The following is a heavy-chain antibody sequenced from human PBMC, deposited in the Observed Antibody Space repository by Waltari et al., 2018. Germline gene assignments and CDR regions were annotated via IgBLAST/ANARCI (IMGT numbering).Heavy chain of an antibody. V-gene: IGHV3-74*01. Sequence: EVQLDESGGGLVQPGGSLRLSCSASGFTFTWYLMNWVRPAPGKGLVWVGRINSDGSSTTYADYVKGRFTISRDNAKNTVYLQMNSLRVEDTAVYYCTRALWLGELYDYWGQGTLVTVSS. CDR2: INSDGSST. J-gene: IGHJ4*02. CDR3: TRALWLGELYDY. CDR1: GFTFTWYL. D-gene: IGHD3-10*01.